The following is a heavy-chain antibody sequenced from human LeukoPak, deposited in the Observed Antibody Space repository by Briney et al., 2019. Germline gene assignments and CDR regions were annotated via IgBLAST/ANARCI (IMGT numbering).Heavy chain of an antibody. J-gene: IGHJ4*02. D-gene: IGHD6-19*01. Sequence: SQTLSLTCTVSGGSISSGDYYWSWIRQPPGKGLEWIGYIYYSGSTYYNPSLKSRVTISVDTSKNQFFLKLSSVTAADTAVYYCARNSGWYGIYFDYWGQGTLVTVSS. CDR2: IYYSGST. V-gene: IGHV4-30-4*01. CDR3: ARNSGWYGIYFDY. CDR1: GGSISSGDYY.